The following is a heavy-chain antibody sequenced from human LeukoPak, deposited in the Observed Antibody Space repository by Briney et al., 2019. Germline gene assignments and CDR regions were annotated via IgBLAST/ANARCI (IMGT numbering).Heavy chain of an antibody. CDR1: ALTFVSYG. J-gene: IGHJ4*02. V-gene: IGHV3-33*05. Sequence: PGGSLRLSWAASALTFVSYGMRSGSQAARKGMGWGAAISYDVSNKYSADWVKGRFTISRDNAKKSLYLQMNRLRVEDTAVYCCARDHNYDFDNWGQGTLVTVSS. CDR2: ISYDVSNK. CDR3: ARDHNYDFDN. D-gene: IGHD4-11*01.